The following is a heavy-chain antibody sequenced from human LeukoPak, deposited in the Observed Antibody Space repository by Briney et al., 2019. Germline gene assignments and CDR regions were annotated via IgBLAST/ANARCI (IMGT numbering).Heavy chain of an antibody. V-gene: IGHV1-69*13. CDR1: GGTFSSYA. J-gene: IGHJ4*02. D-gene: IGHD1-26*01. CDR2: IIPMFGTA. CDR3: TRRNEVGAFDY. Sequence: SVKVSCKASGGTFSSYAISWVRQAPGQGLEWMGGIIPMFGTANYAQKFQGRVTNTADESTSTAYMELSSLRSEDTAVYYCTRRNEVGAFDYWGQGTLVIVSA.